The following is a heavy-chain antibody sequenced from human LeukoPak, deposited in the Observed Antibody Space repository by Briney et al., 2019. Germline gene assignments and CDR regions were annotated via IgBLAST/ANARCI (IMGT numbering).Heavy chain of an antibody. V-gene: IGHV3-33*03. Sequence: PSGRSLRLSCAASGFTFSNHGMHWVRQAPGKGLEWVAVIWYDGSNQYYADSVKGRFTTSRDNAKSSLFLQMNSLRADDTAVYYCAAHDFWSSYYRPDLSERGDYWGQGTLVTVSS. CDR1: GFTFSNHG. D-gene: IGHD3-3*01. CDR2: IWYDGSNQ. J-gene: IGHJ4*02. CDR3: AAHDFWSSYYRPDLSERGDY.